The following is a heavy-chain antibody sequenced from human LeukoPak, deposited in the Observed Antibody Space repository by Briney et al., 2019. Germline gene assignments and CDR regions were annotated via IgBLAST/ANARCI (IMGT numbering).Heavy chain of an antibody. CDR2: ISSSSSYI. Sequence: GGSLRLSCAASGFTFSSYSMNWVRQAPGRGLEWVSSISSSSSYIYYADSVKGRFTISRDNAKNSLYLQMNSLRAEDTAVYYCASGWEPYALKDYWGQGTLVTVSS. CDR1: GFTFSSYS. J-gene: IGHJ4*02. CDR3: ASGWEPYALKDY. D-gene: IGHD1-26*01. V-gene: IGHV3-21*01.